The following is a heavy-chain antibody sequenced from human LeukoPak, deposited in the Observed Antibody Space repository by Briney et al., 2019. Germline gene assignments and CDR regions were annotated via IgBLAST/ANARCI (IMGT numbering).Heavy chain of an antibody. J-gene: IGHJ5*02. CDR1: GGSVSSDSYY. Sequence: TSETLSLTCKVSGGSVSSDSYYWSWIRQPPGQGLEWIGYIHNRGSTKYNASLKSRLTISVDTSKNQFSLEVTSVTAADTAVYYCARTNYGDYNWFDPWGQGTLVTVSS. V-gene: IGHV4-61*01. CDR2: IHNRGST. CDR3: ARTNYGDYNWFDP. D-gene: IGHD4-17*01.